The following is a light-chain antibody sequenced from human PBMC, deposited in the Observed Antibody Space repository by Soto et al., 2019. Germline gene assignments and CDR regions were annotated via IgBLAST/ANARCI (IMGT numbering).Light chain of an antibody. CDR2: DAS. J-gene: IGKJ5*01. CDR1: QDISNY. CDR3: QQYDNLPAIT. V-gene: IGKV1-33*01. Sequence: DIQMTQSPSSLSASVGDRVTITCQASQDISNYLNWDQQKPGKAHKLLIYDASNLETGVPSRFSGSGSGTDFTFTISSLQPEDIATYYCQQYDNLPAITFGQGTRLEIK.